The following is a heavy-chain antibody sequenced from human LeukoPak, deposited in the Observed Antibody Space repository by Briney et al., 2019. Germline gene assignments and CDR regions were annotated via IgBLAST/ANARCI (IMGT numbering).Heavy chain of an antibody. CDR2: ISSSSSYI. V-gene: IGHV3-21*01. J-gene: IGHJ4*02. Sequence: GGSLRLSCAASGFTLSSYSMNWVRQAPGKGLEWVSSISSSSSYIYYADSVKGRFTISRDNAKNSLYLQMNSLRAEDTAVYYCTRLDSGSYYTAIDFWGQGTLVTVSS. CDR3: TRLDSGSYYTAIDF. CDR1: GFTLSSYS. D-gene: IGHD1-26*01.